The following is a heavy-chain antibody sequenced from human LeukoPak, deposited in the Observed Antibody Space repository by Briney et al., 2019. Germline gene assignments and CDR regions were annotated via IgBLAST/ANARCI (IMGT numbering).Heavy chain of an antibody. CDR2: INPNSGGT. CDR1: GYTFTGYY. J-gene: IGHJ4*02. Sequence: GASVKVCCKASGYTFTGYYMHWVRQAPGQGLEWMGWINPNSGGTNYAQKFQGRVTMTRDTSIGTAYMELSRLRSDDTAVYYCARDLLTMVRGVIITAFDYWGQGTLVTVSS. CDR3: ARDLLTMVRGVIITAFDY. V-gene: IGHV1-2*02. D-gene: IGHD3-10*01.